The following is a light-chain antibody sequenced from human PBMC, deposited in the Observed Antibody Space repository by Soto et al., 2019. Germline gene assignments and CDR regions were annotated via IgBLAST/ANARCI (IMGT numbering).Light chain of an antibody. V-gene: IGKV3-15*01. J-gene: IGKJ4*01. Sequence: EIVMTQSPATLSVSPGERATLSCRASQSVSNNLAWYQQKPGQAPRLLIYFASTRATGIPAGFSGSVSGTEFTITISSLLSEDFAVYYCQQYNNWPLTFGGGTKVEIK. CDR2: FAS. CDR1: QSVSNN. CDR3: QQYNNWPLT.